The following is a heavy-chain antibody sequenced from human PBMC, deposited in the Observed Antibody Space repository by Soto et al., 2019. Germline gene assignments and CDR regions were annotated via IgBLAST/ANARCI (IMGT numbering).Heavy chain of an antibody. J-gene: IGHJ4*02. CDR2: IYYSGST. D-gene: IGHD2-15*01. V-gene: IGHV4-39*01. CDR1: GGSISSSSYY. CDR3: ARHTPAISISDH. Sequence: QLQLQESGPGLVKPSETLSLTCTVSGGSISSSSYYWGWIRQPPGKGLEWIGSIYYSGSTYYNPSPSSRVTISVDTSKSQFSLKLRSVTAADTAVYYCARHTPAISISDHWGQGTLVTVSS.